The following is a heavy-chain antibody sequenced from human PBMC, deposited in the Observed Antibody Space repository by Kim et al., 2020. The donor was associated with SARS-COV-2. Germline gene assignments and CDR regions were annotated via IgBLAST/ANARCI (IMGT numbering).Heavy chain of an antibody. V-gene: IGHV3-74*01. CDR1: GFTFSSYW. CDR2: INSDGSST. J-gene: IGHJ4*02. CDR3: ARDGYIVGAHYYFEF. Sequence: GGSLRLSCAASGFTFSSYWMHWVRQAPGKGLVWVSRINSDGSSTSYADSVKGRFTISRDNAKNTLYLQMNSLRAEDTAVYYCARDGYIVGAHYYFEFWGQGTLVTVSS. D-gene: IGHD1-26*01.